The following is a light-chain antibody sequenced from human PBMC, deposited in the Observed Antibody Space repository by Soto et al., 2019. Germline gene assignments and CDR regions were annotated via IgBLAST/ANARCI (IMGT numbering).Light chain of an antibody. J-gene: IGLJ3*02. V-gene: IGLV2-14*01. Sequence: QSALTQPASVSGSPGQSITISCTGTTSDIGDYDYVSWYQQHPGKAPKLIIYEVSNRPSGASNRFSGSRSGNTASLTISGLQAEDEADYYCSSFRRGDTLLFGGGTKLTVL. CDR3: SSFRRGDTLL. CDR2: EVS. CDR1: TSDIGDYDY.